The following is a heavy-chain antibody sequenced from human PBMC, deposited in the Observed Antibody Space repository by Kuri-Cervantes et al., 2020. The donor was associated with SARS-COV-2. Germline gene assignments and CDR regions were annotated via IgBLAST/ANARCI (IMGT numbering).Heavy chain of an antibody. Sequence: SETLSLTCTVSGYSISSGYYWGWIRQPPGKGLEWIGSIYHSGSTYHNPSLKSRVTISVDTSKNQFSLKLSSVTAADTAVYYCARGYSSGWPGFFDCWGQGTLVTVSS. D-gene: IGHD6-19*01. CDR2: IYHSGST. J-gene: IGHJ4*02. V-gene: IGHV4-38-2*02. CDR1: GYSISSGYY. CDR3: ARGYSSGWPGFFDC.